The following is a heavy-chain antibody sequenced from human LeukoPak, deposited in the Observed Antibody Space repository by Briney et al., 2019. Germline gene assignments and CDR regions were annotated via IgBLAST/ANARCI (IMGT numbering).Heavy chain of an antibody. V-gene: IGHV1-2*02. Sequence: ASVKVSCRTSGYIFACYNMHWVRQAPGQGMEGRGRIDPNSGDTMISQNFQGRVTVTRDTSINTVYLYLNRLRSDDTAIYYCAREGSGYDYYYFDYWGQGTLITVSS. J-gene: IGHJ4*02. CDR3: AREGSGYDYYYFDY. D-gene: IGHD5-12*01. CDR2: IDPNSGDT. CDR1: GYIFACYN.